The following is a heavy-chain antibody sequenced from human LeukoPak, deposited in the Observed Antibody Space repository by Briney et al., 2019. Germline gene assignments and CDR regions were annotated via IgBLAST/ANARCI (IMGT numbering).Heavy chain of an antibody. CDR3: AREAYCSGGSCYLYYFDY. Sequence: GGSLRLSCAASGFTFSSYGMHWVRQAPGKGLEGVAVIWYDGSNKYYADSVKGRFTISRDNSKTTLYLQMNSLRAEDTAVYYCAREAYCSGGSCYLYYFDYWGQGTLVTVSS. V-gene: IGHV3-33*01. J-gene: IGHJ4*02. CDR1: GFTFSSYG. CDR2: IWYDGSNK. D-gene: IGHD2-15*01.